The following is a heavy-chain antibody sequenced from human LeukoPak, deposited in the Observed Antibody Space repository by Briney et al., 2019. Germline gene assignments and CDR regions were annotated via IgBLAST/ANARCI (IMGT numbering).Heavy chain of an antibody. J-gene: IGHJ6*02. Sequence: ASVKVSCKASGYTFTGYVMHWVRQAPGQRLEWMGWINTNTGNPTYAQGFTGRFVFSLDTSVSTAYLQISSLKAEDTAVYYCARETWDHIYGMDVWGQGTTVTVSS. CDR2: INTNTGNP. D-gene: IGHD1-26*01. CDR1: GYTFTGYV. V-gene: IGHV7-4-1*02. CDR3: ARETWDHIYGMDV.